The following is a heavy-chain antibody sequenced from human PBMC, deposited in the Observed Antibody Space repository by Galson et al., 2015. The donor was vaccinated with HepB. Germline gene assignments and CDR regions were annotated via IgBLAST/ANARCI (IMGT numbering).Heavy chain of an antibody. J-gene: IGHJ5*02. V-gene: IGHV1-18*04. Sequence: SVKVSCKASGYTFTSYGISWVRQAPGQGLEWMGWISAYNGNTNYAQKLQGRVTMTTDTSTSTAYMELRSLRSDDTAVYYCAREGGGVEMYYYGSGSSNVGFDPWGQGTLVTVSS. CDR2: ISAYNGNT. CDR1: GYTFTSYG. CDR3: AREGGGVEMYYYGSGSSNVGFDP. D-gene: IGHD3-10*01.